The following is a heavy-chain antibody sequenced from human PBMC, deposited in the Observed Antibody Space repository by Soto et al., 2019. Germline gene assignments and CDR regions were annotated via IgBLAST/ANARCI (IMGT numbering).Heavy chain of an antibody. V-gene: IGHV3-48*04. CDR1: GFTFSSYA. J-gene: IGHJ4*02. CDR3: ARSHLYYDSSGYPDY. CDR2: ISSSGSTI. Sequence: GSLRLSCAASGFTFSSYAMHWVRQAPGKGLEWVSYISSSGSTIYYADSVKGRFTISRDNAKNSLYLQMNSLRAEDTAVYYCARSHLYYDSSGYPDYWGQGTLVTVSS. D-gene: IGHD3-22*01.